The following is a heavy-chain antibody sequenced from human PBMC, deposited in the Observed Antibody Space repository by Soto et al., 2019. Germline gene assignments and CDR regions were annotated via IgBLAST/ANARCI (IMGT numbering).Heavy chain of an antibody. CDR1: GYTFTGYY. CDR2: INPNSGGT. J-gene: IGHJ6*02. V-gene: IGHV1-2*02. Sequence: ASVKVSCKASGYTFTGYYMHWVRQAPGQGLEWMGWINPNSGGTNYAQKFQGRVTMTRDTSISTAYMELSRLRSDDTAVYYRASIAAAYYYYYGMDVWGQGTTVTVSS. D-gene: IGHD6-13*01. CDR3: ASIAAAYYYYYGMDV.